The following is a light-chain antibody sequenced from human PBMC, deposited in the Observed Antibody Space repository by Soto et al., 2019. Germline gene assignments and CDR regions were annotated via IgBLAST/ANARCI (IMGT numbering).Light chain of an antibody. V-gene: IGKV3-20*01. CDR3: QQYGSSGT. J-gene: IGKJ1*01. CDR2: GAS. CDR1: QSVSNNY. Sequence: SPGERAPLSCRASQSVSNNYLAWYQQKPGQAPRLLIYGASNRATGIPDRFSGSGSGTDFTLTISRLEPEDFAVYYCQQYGSSGTFGQGTKVDIK.